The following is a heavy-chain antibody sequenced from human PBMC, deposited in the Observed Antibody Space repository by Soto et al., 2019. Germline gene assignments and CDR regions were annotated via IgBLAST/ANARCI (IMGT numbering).Heavy chain of an antibody. D-gene: IGHD1-26*01. V-gene: IGHV3-23*01. J-gene: IGHJ6*02. CDR2: ISGSGGST. CDR1: GFAFSSYA. CDR3: AKALWDGSYYYGMDV. Sequence: PGGSLRLSCAASGFAFSSYAMSWVRQAPGKGLEWVSAISGSGGSTYYADSVKGRFTISRDNSKNTLYLQMNSLGAEDTAVYYCAKALWDGSYYYGMDVWGQGTTVTVSS.